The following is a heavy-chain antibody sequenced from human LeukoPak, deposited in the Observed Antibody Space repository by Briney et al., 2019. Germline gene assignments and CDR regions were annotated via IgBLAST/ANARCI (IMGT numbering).Heavy chain of an antibody. J-gene: IGHJ3*02. Sequence: PGGSLRLSCAASEFTFSTYWMSWVRQAPGKGLEWVSAISGSGGSTYYADSVKGRFTISRDNSKNTLYLQMNSLRAEDTAVYYCARYCSSTSCYFPDAFDIWGQGTMVTVSS. D-gene: IGHD2-2*01. CDR3: ARYCSSTSCYFPDAFDI. V-gene: IGHV3-23*01. CDR2: ISGSGGST. CDR1: EFTFSTYW.